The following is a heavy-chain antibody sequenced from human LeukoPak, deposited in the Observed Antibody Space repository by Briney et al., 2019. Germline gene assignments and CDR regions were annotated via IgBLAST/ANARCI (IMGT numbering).Heavy chain of an antibody. V-gene: IGHV4-59*08. Sequence: SETLSLTCTVSGGSISSYYWSWIRQPPGKGLEWIGCIYYSGSTNYNPSLKSRVTISVDTSKNQFSLKLSSVTAADTAVYYCAGTPVDTAMVTTFDYWGQGTLVTVSS. CDR2: IYYSGST. J-gene: IGHJ4*02. CDR1: GGSISSYY. D-gene: IGHD5-18*01. CDR3: AGTPVDTAMVTTFDY.